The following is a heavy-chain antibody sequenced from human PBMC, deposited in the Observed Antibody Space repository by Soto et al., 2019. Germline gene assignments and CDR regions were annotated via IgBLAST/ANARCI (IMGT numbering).Heavy chain of an antibody. CDR2: MNPNSGNT. D-gene: IGHD2-15*01. Sequence: GASVKVSCKASGYTFTSYDINWVRQATGQGLEWMGWMNPNSGNTGYAQKFQGRVTMTRNTSISIAYMELSSLRSEDTAVYYCATSLVVVAATHQGTDYWGQGTLVTVSS. CDR1: GYTFTSYD. V-gene: IGHV1-8*01. J-gene: IGHJ4*02. CDR3: ATSLVVVAATHQGTDY.